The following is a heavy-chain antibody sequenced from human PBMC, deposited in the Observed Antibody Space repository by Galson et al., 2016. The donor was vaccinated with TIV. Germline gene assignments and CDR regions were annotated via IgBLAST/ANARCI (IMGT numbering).Heavy chain of an antibody. Sequence: SVKVSCKASGYSFTAFTMHWVRQAPGQRLEWMGRINVRNGYTKYSENLQARVTITRDSSATTAYMELGSLKTEDTAVYYCAREADYGSGSLYFDYWGQGTLVTVSS. CDR3: AREADYGSGSLYFDY. V-gene: IGHV1-3*01. CDR2: INVRNGYT. CDR1: GYSFTAFT. D-gene: IGHD3-16*01. J-gene: IGHJ4*02.